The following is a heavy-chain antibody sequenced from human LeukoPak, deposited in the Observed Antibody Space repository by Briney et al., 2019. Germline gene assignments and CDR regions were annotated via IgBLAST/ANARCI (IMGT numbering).Heavy chain of an antibody. CDR2: ISYDGSNK. J-gene: IGHJ4*02. D-gene: IGHD6-13*01. CDR3: ARAGLGASADV. CDR1: GFTFSSYG. V-gene: IGHV3-30*03. Sequence: GGSLRLSCAASGFTFSSYGMHWVRQAPGKGLEWVAVISYDGSNKYYADSVKGRFTTSRDNSKNTLYLQMNSLRADDTAVYYCARAGLGASADVWGQGTLVTVSS.